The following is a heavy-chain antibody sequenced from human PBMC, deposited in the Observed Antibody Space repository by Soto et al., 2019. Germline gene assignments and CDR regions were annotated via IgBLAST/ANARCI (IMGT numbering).Heavy chain of an antibody. Sequence: SETLSLTCAFSVVSISSSNWWSWVRQPPGKGLEWIGEIYHSGSTNYNPSLKSRVTISVDKSKNQFSLKLSSVTAADTAVYYCARRYSSSLHFDYWGQGTLVTVSS. CDR1: VVSISSSNW. V-gene: IGHV4-4*02. J-gene: IGHJ4*02. D-gene: IGHD6-6*01. CDR3: ARRYSSSLHFDY. CDR2: IYHSGST.